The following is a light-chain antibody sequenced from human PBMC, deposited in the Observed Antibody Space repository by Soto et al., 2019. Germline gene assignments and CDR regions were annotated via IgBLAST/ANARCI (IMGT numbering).Light chain of an antibody. CDR2: GTS. J-gene: IGKJ1*01. V-gene: IGKV3-15*01. Sequence: EIVMTQSPATLSLSPGERATLSCRASQSVNSNLAWYQQKAGQAPRLLIYGTSTRATGIPARFSGSGSGTDFTLPISSLQSEDFAVYYCQQRSNWPPTFGQGTKVDIK. CDR3: QQRSNWPPT. CDR1: QSVNSN.